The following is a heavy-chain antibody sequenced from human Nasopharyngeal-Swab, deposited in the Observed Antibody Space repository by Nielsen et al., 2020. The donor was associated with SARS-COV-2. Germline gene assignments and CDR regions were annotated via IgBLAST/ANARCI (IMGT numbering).Heavy chain of an antibody. CDR2: IKQDGSEK. D-gene: IGHD3-16*02. CDR3: ARDDYVWGSYRYTTYFDY. Sequence: GGSLRLSCAASGFTFSSYWMSWVRQAPGKGLEWVANIKQDGSEKYYVDSVKGRFTISRDNAKNSLYLQMNSLRAEDTDVYYCARDDYVWGSYRYTTYFDYWGQGTLVTVS. CDR1: GFTFSSYW. J-gene: IGHJ4*02. V-gene: IGHV3-7*01.